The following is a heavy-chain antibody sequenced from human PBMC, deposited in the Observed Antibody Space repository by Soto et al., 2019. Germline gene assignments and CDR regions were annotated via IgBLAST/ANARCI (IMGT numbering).Heavy chain of an antibody. D-gene: IGHD1-26*01. CDR2: ISGSGGST. J-gene: IGHJ6*02. CDR1: GFTFSSYA. CDR3: AKGWGPYYYYGMDV. V-gene: IGHV3-23*01. Sequence: EVQLLESGGGLVQPGGSLRLSCAASGFTFSSYAMNWVRQAPGKGLEWVSAISGSGGSTYYADSVKGRFTISRDNSKNTLFLQMNSLRAEDTAVYYCAKGWGPYYYYGMDVWGQGTTVTVSS.